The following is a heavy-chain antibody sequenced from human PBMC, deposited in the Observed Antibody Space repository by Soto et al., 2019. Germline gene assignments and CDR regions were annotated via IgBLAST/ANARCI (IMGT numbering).Heavy chain of an antibody. Sequence: SETLSLTCTVSGGSISSGSYYWSWFRQHPGEGLEWIGYIYYGGSTYYNPSLKSRVTISVDTSKNHFSLKLSSVTAADTAVYYCAREGGDGVDYWGQGALVTVSS. CDR3: AREGGDGVDY. CDR2: IYYGGST. V-gene: IGHV4-31*03. J-gene: IGHJ4*02. CDR1: GGSISSGSYY. D-gene: IGHD3-16*01.